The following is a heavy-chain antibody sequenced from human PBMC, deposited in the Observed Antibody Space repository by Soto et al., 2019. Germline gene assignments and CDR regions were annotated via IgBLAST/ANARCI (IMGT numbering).Heavy chain of an antibody. CDR2: INPSGGST. V-gene: IGHV1-46*01. Sequence: QVQLVQSGAEVKKPGASVKVSCKASGYTFTSYYMHWVRQAPGQGLEWMGIINPSGGSTSYAQKFPGRVTMTRDTSTSTVYMELSSLRSEDTAVYYCARDRLYGGNSQGLDYWGQGTLVTVSS. D-gene: IGHD2-21*02. CDR3: ARDRLYGGNSQGLDY. J-gene: IGHJ4*02. CDR1: GYTFTSYY.